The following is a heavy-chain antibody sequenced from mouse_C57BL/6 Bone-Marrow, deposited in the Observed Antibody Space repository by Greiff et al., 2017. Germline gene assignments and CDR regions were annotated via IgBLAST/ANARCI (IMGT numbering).Heavy chain of an antibody. J-gene: IGHJ2*01. CDR2: IRNKANGYTT. Sequence: EVQLVESGGGLVQPGASLRLSCAASGFTFTDYYMSWVRQPPGKAPEWLALIRNKANGYTTEYTASVKGRFTISRDNSQNILYLPMNTRRAEDSATYYGVNGDGNYPFDYWGQGTTLTVSS. CDR1: GFTFTDYY. V-gene: IGHV7-4*01. CDR3: VNGDGNYPFDY. D-gene: IGHD2-1*01.